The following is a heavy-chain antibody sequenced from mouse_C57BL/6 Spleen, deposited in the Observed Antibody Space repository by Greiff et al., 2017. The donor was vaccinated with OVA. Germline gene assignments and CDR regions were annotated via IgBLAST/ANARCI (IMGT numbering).Heavy chain of an antibody. D-gene: IGHD3-2*02. CDR2: INPYNGGT. V-gene: IGHV1-19*01. J-gene: IGHJ3*01. Sequence: EVQLQQSGPVLVKPGASVKMSCKASGYTFTDYYMNWVKQSHGKSLEWIGVINPYNGGTSYNQKFKGKATLTVDKSSSTAYMELNSLASEDSAVYYCARRGSSGYWFAYWGQGTLVTVSA. CDR1: GYTFTDYY. CDR3: ARRGSSGYWFAY.